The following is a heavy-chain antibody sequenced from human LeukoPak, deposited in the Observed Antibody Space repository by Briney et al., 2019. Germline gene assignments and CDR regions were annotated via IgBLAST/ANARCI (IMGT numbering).Heavy chain of an antibody. D-gene: IGHD2-2*02. CDR1: GYTFTSYG. V-gene: IGHV1-18*01. CDR2: ISAYNGNT. J-gene: IGHJ4*02. Sequence: ASVKVSCKASGYTFTSYGISWVRQAPGQWLEWMGWISAYNGNTIYAQKFQGRVTMTEDTSTDTAYMELSSLRSEDTAVYYCATALRFQPLLYPGPFDYWGQGTLVTVSS. CDR3: ATALRFQPLLYPGPFDY.